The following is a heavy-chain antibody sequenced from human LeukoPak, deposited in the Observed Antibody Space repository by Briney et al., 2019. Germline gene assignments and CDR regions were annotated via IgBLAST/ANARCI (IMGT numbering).Heavy chain of an antibody. Sequence: GGSLRLSCAASGFTFSSYEMNWVRHAPGKGLEWVSYISSSGSTIYYAGSVKGRFTISRDNAKNSLYLQMNSLRAEDTAVYYCARGPRLLDGYILPFDYWGQGTLVTVSS. J-gene: IGHJ4*02. CDR1: GFTFSSYE. CDR2: ISSSGSTI. V-gene: IGHV3-48*03. CDR3: ARGPRLLDGYILPFDY. D-gene: IGHD5-24*01.